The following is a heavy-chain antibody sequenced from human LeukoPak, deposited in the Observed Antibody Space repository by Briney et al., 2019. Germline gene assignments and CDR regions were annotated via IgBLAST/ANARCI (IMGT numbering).Heavy chain of an antibody. V-gene: IGHV4-39*02. D-gene: IGHD1-26*01. Sequence: PSETLSLTRTVSGDSIRSNGYFWSWIRQPPGKGLEWIATVSYSGTTYYNPSLKSRVTMSVDTSTNHFSLKLSSVTAADTAVYYCARYSFPVGRHFDYWGQGTLVTVSS. CDR2: VSYSGTT. J-gene: IGHJ4*02. CDR1: GDSIRSNGYF. CDR3: ARYSFPVGRHFDY.